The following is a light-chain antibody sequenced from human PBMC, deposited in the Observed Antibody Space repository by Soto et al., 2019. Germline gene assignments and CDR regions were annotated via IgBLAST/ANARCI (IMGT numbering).Light chain of an antibody. J-gene: IGLJ2*01. V-gene: IGLV6-57*02. CDR3: QSYDSSNHKVV. CDR2: EDN. CDR1: SGSIASNY. Sequence: NFMLTQPHSVSASPGKTVTISCTGSSGSIASNYVQWYQQRPGSAPTTVIYEDNQRPSGVPDRFSGSIDSSSNSASLTISGLKTEDEADYYCQSYDSSNHKVVFGGGTKVTVL.